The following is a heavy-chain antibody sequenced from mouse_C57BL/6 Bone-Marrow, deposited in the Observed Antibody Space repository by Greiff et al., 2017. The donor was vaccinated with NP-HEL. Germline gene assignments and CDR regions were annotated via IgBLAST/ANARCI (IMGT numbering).Heavy chain of an antibody. D-gene: IGHD1-1*01. J-gene: IGHJ1*03. V-gene: IGHV1-15*01. CDR3: TRYYGSSYWYFDV. CDR1: GYTFTDYE. Sequence: LQESGAELVRPGASVTLSCKASGYTFTDYEMHWVKQTPVHGLEWIGAIDPETGGTAYNQKFKGKAILTADKSSSTAYMELRSLTSEDSAVYYCTRYYGSSYWYFDVWGTGTTVTVSS. CDR2: IDPETGGT.